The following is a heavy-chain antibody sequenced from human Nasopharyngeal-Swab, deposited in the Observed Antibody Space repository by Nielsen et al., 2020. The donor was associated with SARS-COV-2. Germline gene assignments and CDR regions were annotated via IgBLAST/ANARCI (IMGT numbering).Heavy chain of an antibody. J-gene: IGHJ5*02. D-gene: IGHD5-18*01. V-gene: IGHV1-58*01. CDR3: AGVDTAMVRFDP. CDR2: IVVGSGNT. CDR1: GFTFTSSA. Sequence: SVKVSCKASGFTFTSSAVQWVRQARGQRLEWIGWIVVGSGNTNYAQKFQERVTITRDMSTSTAYMELSSLRSEDTAAYYCAGVDTAMVRFDPWGQGTLVTVSS.